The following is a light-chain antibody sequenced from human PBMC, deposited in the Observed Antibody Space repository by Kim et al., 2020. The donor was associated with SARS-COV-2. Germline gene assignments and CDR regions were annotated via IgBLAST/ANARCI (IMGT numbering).Light chain of an antibody. Sequence: ELTQPPSVSVSPGQTASITCSGDKLGDKYACWYQQKPGQSPVLVIYQDSKRPSGIPERFSGSNSGNTATLTISGTQAMDEADYYCQAWDSSTWVFGGG. J-gene: IGLJ3*02. CDR1: KLGDKY. CDR2: QDS. V-gene: IGLV3-1*01. CDR3: QAWDSSTWV.